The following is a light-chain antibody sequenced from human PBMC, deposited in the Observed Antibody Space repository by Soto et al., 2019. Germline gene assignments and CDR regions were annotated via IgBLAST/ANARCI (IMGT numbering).Light chain of an antibody. CDR2: EVS. Sequence: QSALTQPASGSGSPGQWITISCTGTSSDVGDYNYVSWYQQHPGKAPKLMIYEVSNRPSGVSNRFSGSKSGNTASLTISGLQAEDEADYYCSSYTSSNTWVFGGGTKVTVL. V-gene: IGLV2-14*01. CDR3: SSYTSSNTWV. J-gene: IGLJ3*02. CDR1: SSDVGDYNY.